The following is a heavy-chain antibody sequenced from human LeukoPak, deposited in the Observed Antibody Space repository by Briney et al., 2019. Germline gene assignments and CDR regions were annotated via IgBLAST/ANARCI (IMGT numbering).Heavy chain of an antibody. D-gene: IGHD3-22*01. CDR1: GFTFSSYA. V-gene: IGHV3-23*01. Sequence: GGSLRLSCAASGFTFSSYAMSWVRQPPGKGLEWVAAISGSGGSTYYADSVKGRFTISRDNSKNTLYLQMNSLRAEDTAVYYCAKDPPDYYDRSAGGYWGQGTLVTVSS. CDR2: ISGSGGST. CDR3: AKDPPDYYDRSAGGY. J-gene: IGHJ4*02.